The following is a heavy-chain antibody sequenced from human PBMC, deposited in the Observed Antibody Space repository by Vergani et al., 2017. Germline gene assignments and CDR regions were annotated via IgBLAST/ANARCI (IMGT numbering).Heavy chain of an antibody. D-gene: IGHD3-3*01. CDR1: GGSISNGRYY. CDR3: AREMDDSDYDIRSGYLHWFDP. Sequence: QVQLQESGPGLVKPSQTLSLTCTVSGGSISNGRYYWSWIRQPAGKGLEWIGRIYTSGSTNYNPSLQSRVTMSVDTSKNQFSLKLSSVTAADTAVYYCAREMDDSDYDIRSGYLHWFDPWGRGTLVTVSS. J-gene: IGHJ5*02. V-gene: IGHV4-61*02. CDR2: IYTSGST.